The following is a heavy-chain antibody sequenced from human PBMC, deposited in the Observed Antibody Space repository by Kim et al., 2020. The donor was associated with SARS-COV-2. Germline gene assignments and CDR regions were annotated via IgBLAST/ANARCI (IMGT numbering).Heavy chain of an antibody. D-gene: IGHD6-6*01. V-gene: IGHV1-24*01. CDR3: ATDPRLLRLIAARRLNTRYYGMDV. CDR2: FDPEDGET. CDR1: GYTLTELS. J-gene: IGHJ6*02. Sequence: ASVKVSCKVSGYTLTELSMHWVRQAPGKGLEWMGGFDPEDGETIYAQKFQGRVTMTEDTSTDTAYMELSSLRSEDTAVYYCATDPRLLRLIAARRLNTRYYGMDVWGQGTTVTVSS.